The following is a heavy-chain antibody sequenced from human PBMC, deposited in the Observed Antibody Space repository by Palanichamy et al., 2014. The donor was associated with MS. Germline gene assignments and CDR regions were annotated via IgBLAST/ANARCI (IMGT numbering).Heavy chain of an antibody. V-gene: IGHV3-7*01. J-gene: IGHJ4*02. Sequence: EVQLVGVVGEAWSSLGGPLRLSCAASGFTFSGYWMSWVRQAPGKGPEWVANLRQDGNVKSYVDSVEGRFSISRDNAGSSLYLQMNSLRAEDTAVYYCVGEDGYSFETWGQGTLVTVSS. D-gene: IGHD5-24*01. CDR3: VGEDGYSFET. CDR2: LRQDGNVK. CDR1: GFTFSGYW.